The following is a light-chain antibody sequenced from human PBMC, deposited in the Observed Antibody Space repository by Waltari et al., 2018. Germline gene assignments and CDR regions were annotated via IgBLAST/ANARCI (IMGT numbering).Light chain of an antibody. V-gene: IGKV1-33*01. CDR3: QQYEGLPRT. J-gene: IGKJ2*02. Sequence: DIQMPQSPSYLSASVGDRVPITCQASQHIYNYLNWYQQKPGKAPKLLIYAASNLQTGVPSRFSGGGSGTDFTFVISNLQPEDIATYYCQQYEGLPRTFGQGTKLEMK. CDR2: AAS. CDR1: QHIYNY.